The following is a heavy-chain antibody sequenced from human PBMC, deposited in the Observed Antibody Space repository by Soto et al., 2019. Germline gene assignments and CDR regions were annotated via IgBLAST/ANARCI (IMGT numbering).Heavy chain of an antibody. CDR1: GFSFGTYW. CDR3: ARDVGPVTIFGEALTGYFDF. CDR2: IKEDGSER. D-gene: IGHD3-3*01. Sequence: EVQLVESGGGLVQPGGSLRLSCAVSGFSFGTYWMSWVRQAPGKGLEWLASIKEDGSERYYLDSVKGRFTISRDNAKDSLSLQMNNLRGENTAVYYCARDVGPVTIFGEALTGYFDFWGQGALVTVSS. J-gene: IGHJ4*02. V-gene: IGHV3-7*03.